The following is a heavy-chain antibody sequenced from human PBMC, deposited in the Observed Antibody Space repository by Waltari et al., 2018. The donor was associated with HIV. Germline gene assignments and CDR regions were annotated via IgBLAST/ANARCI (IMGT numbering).Heavy chain of an antibody. CDR2: ISPIFGTA. D-gene: IGHD3-10*01. Sequence: QVQLVQSGAEVKKPGSSVKVSCKASGGTFSSSSITWLRQAPGQGLEWMGGISPIFGTANYAQKFKGRVTITAHESTSTAYMELSSLRSEDTAVYFCARVVQVGLSYYIDYWGQGTLVTVSS. CDR1: GGTFSSSS. CDR3: ARVVQVGLSYYIDY. V-gene: IGHV1-69*12. J-gene: IGHJ4*02.